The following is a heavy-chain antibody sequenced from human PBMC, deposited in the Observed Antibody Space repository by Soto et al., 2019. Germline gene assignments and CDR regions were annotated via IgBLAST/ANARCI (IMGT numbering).Heavy chain of an antibody. D-gene: IGHD6-19*01. CDR2: IYHSGST. V-gene: IGHV4-4*02. CDR1: SGSISSSNW. CDR3: ARGGSGWVKRYDY. J-gene: IGHJ4*02. Sequence: QVQLQESGPGLVKPSGTLSLTCAVSSGSISSSNWWSWVRQPPGKGLEWIGEIYHSGSTNYNPSLKSRVTRSVDKSKNQFSLKLSSVTAADTAVYYCARGGSGWVKRYDYWGQGTLVTVSS.